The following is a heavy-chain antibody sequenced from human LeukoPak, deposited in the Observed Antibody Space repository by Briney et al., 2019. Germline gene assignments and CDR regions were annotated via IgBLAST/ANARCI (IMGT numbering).Heavy chain of an antibody. CDR3: AKDIGSYYDY. D-gene: IGHD3-10*01. V-gene: IGHV3-30*02. Sequence: GGSLRLSCAASGFTFSSYGMHWVRQAPGKGPEWVAFIRYDGSNKYYADSVKGRFTISRDNSKNTLYLQMNSLRAEDTAVYYCAKDIGSYYDYWGQGILVTVSS. J-gene: IGHJ4*02. CDR2: IRYDGSNK. CDR1: GFTFSSYG.